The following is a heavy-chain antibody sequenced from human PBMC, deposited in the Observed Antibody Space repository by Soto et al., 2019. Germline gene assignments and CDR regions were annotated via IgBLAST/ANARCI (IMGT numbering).Heavy chain of an antibody. Sequence: SETLSLTCTVSGGSISSGGYYWSWIRQHPGKGLEWIGYIYYSGSTYYNPSLKSRVTISVDTSKNQFSLKLSSVTAADTAVYYCARLAAADTGGWFDPWGQGTLVTVSS. CDR2: IYYSGST. D-gene: IGHD6-13*01. CDR3: ARLAAADTGGWFDP. V-gene: IGHV4-31*03. J-gene: IGHJ5*02. CDR1: GGSISSGGYY.